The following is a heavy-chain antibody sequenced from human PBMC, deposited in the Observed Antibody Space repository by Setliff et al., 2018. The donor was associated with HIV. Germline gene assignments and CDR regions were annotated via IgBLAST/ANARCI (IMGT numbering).Heavy chain of an antibody. V-gene: IGHV1-69*13. J-gene: IGHJ3*02. CDR2: IIPTLGTA. D-gene: IGHD3-9*01. Sequence: SVKVSCKASGGTFRSYAISWVRQAPGQGLEWMGGIIPTLGTANYAQNFQGRVTFTADGSTSIVYMELSSLRSEDTAVYFCARGQYDILTGLRCYAFDMWGQGTMVTVSS. CDR1: GGTFRSYA. CDR3: ARGQYDILTGLRCYAFDM.